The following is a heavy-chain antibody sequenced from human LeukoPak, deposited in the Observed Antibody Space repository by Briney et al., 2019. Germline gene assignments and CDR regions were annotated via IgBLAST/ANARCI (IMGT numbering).Heavy chain of an antibody. Sequence: GGSLRLSCAASGFTFSSYGMHWVRQAPGKGLEWVAFIRYDGSNKYYADSVKGRFTISRDNSKNTLYLQMNSLRAEDTAVYYCAKSPTSVRGDYRFRDYWGQGTLVTVSS. CDR1: GFTFSSYG. CDR3: AKSPTSVRGDYRFRDY. J-gene: IGHJ4*02. D-gene: IGHD4-17*01. V-gene: IGHV3-30*02. CDR2: IRYDGSNK.